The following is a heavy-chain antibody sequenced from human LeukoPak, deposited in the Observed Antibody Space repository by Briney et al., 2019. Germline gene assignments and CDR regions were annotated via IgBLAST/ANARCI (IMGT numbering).Heavy chain of an antibody. CDR1: GGTFNTYA. CDR3: ARFPVRGYTYGSVIHHMDV. CDR2: IIPILDVA. Sequence: SVNVSCKASGGTFNTYAITWVRQAPGQGLEWMGRIIPILDVADSAQRFQGRVTITADRSTSTVYMELNSLRSEDTAIYYCARFPVRGYTYGSVIHHMDVWGQGTTVIVSS. V-gene: IGHV1-69*04. D-gene: IGHD5-18*01. J-gene: IGHJ6*02.